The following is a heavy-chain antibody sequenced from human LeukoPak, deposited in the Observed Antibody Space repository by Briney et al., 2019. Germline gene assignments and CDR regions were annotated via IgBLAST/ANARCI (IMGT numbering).Heavy chain of an antibody. D-gene: IGHD3-10*01. Sequence: GGSLRLSCAASGFTFSSYWMHWVRQAPGKGLVWVSRINSDGSSTSYADSVKGRFTISRDNAKNTLYLQMNSLRAEDTAVYYCAKEIKLLWFGADTYYFDYWGQGTLVTVSS. V-gene: IGHV3-74*01. CDR3: AKEIKLLWFGADTYYFDY. CDR2: INSDGSST. J-gene: IGHJ4*02. CDR1: GFTFSSYW.